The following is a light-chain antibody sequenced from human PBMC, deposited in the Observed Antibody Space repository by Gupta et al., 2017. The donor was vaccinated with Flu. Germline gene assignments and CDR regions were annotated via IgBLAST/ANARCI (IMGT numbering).Light chain of an antibody. J-gene: IGKJ3*01. CDR2: AAS. CDR1: QGISNY. Sequence: DIQMTQSPSSLSASVGDRVTITCRASQGISNYLAWYQQKPGKGPKLLIYAASTLQSGVPSRFSGSGSGTDFTLTISSLQPEDVATYYCQKYNSAPRVTFGPGTKVDIK. V-gene: IGKV1-27*01. CDR3: QKYNSAPRVT.